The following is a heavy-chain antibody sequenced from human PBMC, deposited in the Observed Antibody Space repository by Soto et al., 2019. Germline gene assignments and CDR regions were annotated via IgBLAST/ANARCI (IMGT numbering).Heavy chain of an antibody. CDR2: IIPIFGTA. CDR1: GGTFSSYA. D-gene: IGHD6-6*01. V-gene: IGHV1-69*13. Sequence: SVKVSCKASGGTFSSYAISWVRQAPGQGLEWMGGIIPIFGTANYAQKFQGRVTITADESTNTAHMELSSLRSEDTASYYCASRYSSSPTGYYYGMDVWGQRAPVTVSS. CDR3: ASRYSSSPTGYYYGMDV. J-gene: IGHJ6*02.